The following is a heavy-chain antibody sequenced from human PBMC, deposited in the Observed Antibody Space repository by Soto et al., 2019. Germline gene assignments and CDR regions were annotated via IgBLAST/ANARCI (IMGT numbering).Heavy chain of an antibody. Sequence: PSETLSLTCTVSGGSISSGDYYWSWIRQPPGKGLEWIGYIYYSGSTYYNPSLKSRVTISVDTSKNRFSLKLSSVTAADTAVYYCARDYMVRGVIITTYYGMDVWGQGTTVTVSS. D-gene: IGHD3-10*01. CDR3: ARDYMVRGVIITTYYGMDV. V-gene: IGHV4-30-4*01. J-gene: IGHJ6*02. CDR1: GGSISSGDYY. CDR2: IYYSGST.